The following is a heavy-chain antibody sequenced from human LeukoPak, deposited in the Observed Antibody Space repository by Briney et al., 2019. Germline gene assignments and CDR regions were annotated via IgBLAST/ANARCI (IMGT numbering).Heavy chain of an antibody. D-gene: IGHD3-16*01. CDR1: GGSFSGYY. J-gene: IGHJ4*02. CDR2: INHSGST. Sequence: KASETLSLTCAVYGGSFSGYYWSWIRQPPGKGLEWIGEINHSGSTNYNPSLKSRVTISVDTSKNQFSLKLSSVTAADTAVYYCASTHTFGGVKAFYWGQGTLVTVSS. CDR3: ASTHTFGGVKAFY. V-gene: IGHV4-34*01.